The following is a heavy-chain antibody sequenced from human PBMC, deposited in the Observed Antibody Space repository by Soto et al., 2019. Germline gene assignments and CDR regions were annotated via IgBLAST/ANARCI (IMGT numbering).Heavy chain of an antibody. J-gene: IGHJ6*02. CDR1: GFTFSSYS. V-gene: IGHV3-21*01. Sequence: GGSLRLSCAASGFTFSSYSMNWVRQAPGKGLEWVSSISSSSSYIYYADSVKGRFTISGDNAKNSLYLQMNSLRAEDTAVYYCARVYWDSSSWYFVYYYYGMDVWGQGTTVTVSS. D-gene: IGHD6-13*01. CDR3: ARVYWDSSSWYFVYYYYGMDV. CDR2: ISSSSSYI.